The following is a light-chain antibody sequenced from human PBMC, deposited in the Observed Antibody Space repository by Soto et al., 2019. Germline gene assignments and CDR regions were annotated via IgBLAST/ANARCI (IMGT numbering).Light chain of an antibody. Sequence: MTQSPCTLSVSRGDGVTITCRASQSVSSRLAWYQQKPGQAPTLLIYGGSTRRTGVPTRFSGSGSGRKFTLTISSLQPDDFAAYYCQHYNSYSEAFGQGTKVDI. CDR1: QSVSSR. J-gene: IGKJ1*01. CDR2: GGS. V-gene: IGKV1-5*01. CDR3: QHYNSYSEA.